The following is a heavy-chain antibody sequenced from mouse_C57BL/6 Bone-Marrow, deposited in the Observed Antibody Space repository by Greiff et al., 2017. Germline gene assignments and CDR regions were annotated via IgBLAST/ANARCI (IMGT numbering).Heavy chain of an antibody. V-gene: IGHV1-55*01. CDR2: IYPGSGST. J-gene: IGHJ1*03. CDR3: ANSLLWYFDV. Sequence: VQLQQPGAELVKPGASVKMSCKASGYTFTSYWITWVKPRPGQGLEWIGDIYPGSGSTNYNEKFKSKATLTVDTSSRTAYMQLSSLTSEDSAVYYCANSLLWYFDVWGTGTTVTVSS. CDR1: GYTFTSYW.